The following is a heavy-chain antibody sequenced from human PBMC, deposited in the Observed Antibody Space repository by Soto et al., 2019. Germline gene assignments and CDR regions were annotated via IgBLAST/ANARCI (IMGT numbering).Heavy chain of an antibody. V-gene: IGHV1-18*01. Sequence: QVQLVQSGAEVKKPGASVKVSCKASGYTFTNYGITWVRQAPRQGLEWMGWISTYNGNTNYVQKFQGRVTMTTDTSTSTAYMEVRRLRSDDTAVYYCARKGTTAGSDYWGQGTLVTVSS. J-gene: IGHJ4*02. CDR2: ISTYNGNT. CDR1: GYTFTNYG. D-gene: IGHD4-4*01. CDR3: ARKGTTAGSDY.